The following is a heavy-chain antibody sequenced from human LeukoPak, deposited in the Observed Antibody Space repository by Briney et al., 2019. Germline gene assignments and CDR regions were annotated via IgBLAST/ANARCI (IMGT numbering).Heavy chain of an antibody. CDR2: IYTSGST. Sequence: PSETLSLTCTVSGGSISSYYWSWIRQPAGKGLEWTGRIYTSGSTNYNPSLKSRVTMSVDTSKNQFSLKLSSVTAANTAVYYCARGPYDSSGSYPYFDYWGQGTLVTVSS. CDR1: GGSISSYY. V-gene: IGHV4-4*07. D-gene: IGHD3-22*01. CDR3: ARGPYDSSGSYPYFDY. J-gene: IGHJ4*02.